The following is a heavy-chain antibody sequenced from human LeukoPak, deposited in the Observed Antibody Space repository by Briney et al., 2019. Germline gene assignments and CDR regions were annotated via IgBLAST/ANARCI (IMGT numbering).Heavy chain of an antibody. CDR2: INPNSGGT. CDR1: GYTFTGYY. D-gene: IGHD3-10*01. CDR3: ARLWFGESHRDY. Sequence: ASVKVSCKASGYTFTGYYMHWVRQAPGQGLEWMGWINPNSGGTNYAQKFQGRVTMTRDTSISTAHMELSRLRSDDTAVYYCARLWFGESHRDYWGQGTLVTVSS. V-gene: IGHV1-2*02. J-gene: IGHJ4*02.